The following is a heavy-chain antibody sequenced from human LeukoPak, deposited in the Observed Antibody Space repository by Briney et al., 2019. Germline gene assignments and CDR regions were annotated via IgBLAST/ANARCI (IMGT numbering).Heavy chain of an antibody. CDR1: GYTFTSYY. CDR3: ARPKGYYYDSSGLLFDY. CDR2: INPSGGST. Sequence: GASVKVSCKASGYTFTSYYMHWVRQAPGQGLEWMGIINPSGGSTSYAQKFQGRVTMTRDMSTSTVYMELSSLRSEDTAVYYCARPKGYYYDSSGLLFDYWGQGTLVTVSS. J-gene: IGHJ4*02. V-gene: IGHV1-46*01. D-gene: IGHD3-22*01.